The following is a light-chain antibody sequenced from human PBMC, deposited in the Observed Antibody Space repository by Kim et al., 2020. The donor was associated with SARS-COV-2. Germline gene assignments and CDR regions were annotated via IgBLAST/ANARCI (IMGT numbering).Light chain of an antibody. J-gene: IGLJ2*01. CDR2: GKD. V-gene: IGLV3-19*02. CDR1: SLRGYH. Sequence: SSELTQDPDVSVALGQTVIITCQGDSLRGYHASWYQQKPRQAPVRVFYGKDDRPSGIPDRFSGSGSGDTASLTITGAQAEDEADYYCNSWDSINNRVVLGGGTQLTV. CDR3: NSWDSINNRVV.